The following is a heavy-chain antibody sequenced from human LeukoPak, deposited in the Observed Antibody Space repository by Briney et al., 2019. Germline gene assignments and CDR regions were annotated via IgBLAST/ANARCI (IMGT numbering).Heavy chain of an antibody. J-gene: IGHJ4*02. CDR2: MNPNSGNT. Sequence: ASVKVSCKASGYIFTSYDVNWVRQVAGQGLEWMGWMNPNSGNTGYAQKFQGRVTITRNTSITTSYMELSSLRSEDTAVYYCATQNEYSSSRPLKDYWGQGTLVTVSS. V-gene: IGHV1-8*03. CDR3: ATQNEYSSSRPLKDY. D-gene: IGHD6-13*01. CDR1: GYIFTSYD.